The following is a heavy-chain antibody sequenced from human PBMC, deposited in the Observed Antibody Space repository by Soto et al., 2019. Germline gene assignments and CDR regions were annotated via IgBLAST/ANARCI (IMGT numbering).Heavy chain of an antibody. CDR3: ARDSFGLDV. Sequence: GGSLRLPCAASGFTFSYYAMHWVRQAPGKGLEWVSFISYDGSNGYYADSMKGRFTISRDNSKNTLYLQMDSLRAEDTAVYYCARDSFGLDVWGQGTTVTVSS. CDR1: GFTFSYYA. J-gene: IGHJ6*02. V-gene: IGHV3-30-3*01. CDR2: ISYDGSNG.